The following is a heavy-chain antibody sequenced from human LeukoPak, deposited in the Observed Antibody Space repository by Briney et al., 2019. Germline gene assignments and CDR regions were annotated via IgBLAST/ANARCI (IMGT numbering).Heavy chain of an antibody. CDR1: GFTFSSYG. Sequence: GGSLRLSCAASGFTFSSYGMHRVRQAPGKGLERVAFIRYDGSNKYYADSVKGRFTISRDNSKNTLYLQMNSLRAEDTAVYYCAKDEWELPDYWGQGTLVTVSS. CDR3: AKDEWELPDY. D-gene: IGHD1-26*01. V-gene: IGHV3-30*02. CDR2: IRYDGSNK. J-gene: IGHJ4*02.